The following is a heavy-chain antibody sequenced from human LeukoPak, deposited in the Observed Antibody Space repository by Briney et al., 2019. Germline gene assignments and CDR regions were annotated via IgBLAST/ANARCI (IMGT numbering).Heavy chain of an antibody. V-gene: IGHV4-31*11. Sequence: PSETLSLTCAVSGGSFSGGGYYWSWVRQLPGKGLEWIGSMYYGGDTYYNPSLTSQLTISADTSKSEFSVRLSSVTAADTAVYYCARVGYSGYDDRGAFDIWGQGTMVTVSS. D-gene: IGHD5-12*01. CDR2: MYYGGDT. CDR1: GGSFSGGGYY. J-gene: IGHJ3*02. CDR3: ARVGYSGYDDRGAFDI.